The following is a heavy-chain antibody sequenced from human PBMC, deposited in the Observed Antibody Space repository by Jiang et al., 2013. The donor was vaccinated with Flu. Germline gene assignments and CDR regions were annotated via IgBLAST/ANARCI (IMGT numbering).Heavy chain of an antibody. J-gene: IGHJ4*02. CDR1: GGSISSGDYY. Sequence: GSGLVKPSQTLSLTCTVPGGSISSGDYYWGWIRQPPGKGLEWIGCVYKTGSTSYNPSLKSRLTVSVDTSNNQFSLRLTSLTVADTAVYYCARVLVYTGSDVLQPYFDFWGQGTPGHRLL. D-gene: IGHD5-12*01. V-gene: IGHV4-30-4*01. CDR2: VYKTGST. CDR3: ARVLVYTGSDVLQPYFDF.